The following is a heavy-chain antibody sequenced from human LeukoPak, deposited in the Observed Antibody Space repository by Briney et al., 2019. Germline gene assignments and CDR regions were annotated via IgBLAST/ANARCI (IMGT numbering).Heavy chain of an antibody. CDR3: ARRGPIAAAGIGGYYYMDV. CDR1: GGSINKFY. V-gene: IGHV4-59*08. CDR2: IYYSGST. J-gene: IGHJ6*03. Sequence: SETLSLTCTVSGGSINKFYWSWIRQPPGKGLEWIGYIYYSGSTNYNPSLKSRVTISVDTSKNQFSLKLSSVTAADTAVYYCARRGPIAAAGIGGYYYMDVWGKGTTVTVSS. D-gene: IGHD6-13*01.